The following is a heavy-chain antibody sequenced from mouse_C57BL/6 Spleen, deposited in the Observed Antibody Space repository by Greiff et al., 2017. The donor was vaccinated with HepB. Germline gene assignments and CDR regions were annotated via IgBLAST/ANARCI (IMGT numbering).Heavy chain of an antibody. CDR3: ARGAGLRRNYYAMDY. CDR2: IYPRDGST. V-gene: IGHV1-78*01. J-gene: IGHJ4*01. D-gene: IGHD2-4*01. Sequence: QVQLQQSDAELVKPGASVKISCKVSGYTFTDHTIHWMKQRPEQGLEWIGYIYPRDGSTKYNEKFKGKATLTADKSSSTAYMQLNSLTSEDSAVYFCARGAGLRRNYYAMDYWGQGTSVTVSS. CDR1: GYTFTDHT.